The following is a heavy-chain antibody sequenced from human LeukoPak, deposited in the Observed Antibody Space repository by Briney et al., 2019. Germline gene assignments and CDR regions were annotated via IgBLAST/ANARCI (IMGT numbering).Heavy chain of an antibody. CDR2: INDSGDST. Sequence: GGSLRLSCAASGFTFSSYAMSWVRQAPGQGLEWVSTINDSGDSTYYADSVKGRFTISRDYSKNTLYLQINSLRAEDTALYYCAKAKETFSEFDYWGQGTLVTVSS. CDR3: AKAKETFSEFDY. D-gene: IGHD2/OR15-2a*01. CDR1: GFTFSSYA. V-gene: IGHV3-23*01. J-gene: IGHJ4*02.